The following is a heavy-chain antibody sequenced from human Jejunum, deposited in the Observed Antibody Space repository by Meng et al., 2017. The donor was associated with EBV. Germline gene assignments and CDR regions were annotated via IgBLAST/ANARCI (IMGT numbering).Heavy chain of an antibody. CDR3: ARAMDFFDY. V-gene: IGHV1-8*01. CDR2: MNPNSGYT. CDR1: GYTFTSFD. Sequence: QVQLVQSGAEVKKPGASLKVSCKTSGYTFTSFDINWVRQAPGQGLEWMGCMNPNSGYTVYAQKFQGRVAMTRDTSMSTVFMELTSLRSEDTAVYYCARAMDFFDYGGPGTMVTVSA. J-gene: IGHJ4*02. D-gene: IGHD5-24*01.